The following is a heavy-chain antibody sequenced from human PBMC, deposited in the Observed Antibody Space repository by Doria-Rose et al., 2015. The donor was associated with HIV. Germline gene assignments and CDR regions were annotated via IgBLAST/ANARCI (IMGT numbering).Heavy chain of an antibody. J-gene: IGHJ4*02. CDR1: GVSLSSPGMG. V-gene: IGHV2-26*01. Sequence: QITLKESGPVLVKPTETLTLTCTVSGVSLSSPGMGVSWIRQPPGQVLEWLANIFSDDERSYKTSLKSRLTISRGTSKSQVVLTMTDMDPVDTATYYCARIKSSRWYHKYYFDFWGQGTLVIVSA. D-gene: IGHD6-13*01. CDR2: IFSDDER. CDR3: ARIKSSRWYHKYYFDF.